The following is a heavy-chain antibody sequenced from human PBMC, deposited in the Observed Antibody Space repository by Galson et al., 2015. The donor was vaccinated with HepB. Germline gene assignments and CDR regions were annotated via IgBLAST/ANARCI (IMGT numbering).Heavy chain of an antibody. V-gene: IGHV4-39*02. Sequence: ETLSLTCTVSGASFSSSTYYWGWIRQPPGKGLEWIGNIYYTGSTYYNPSLKSRVTVSVDTSKNHFSLKLSSVTAADTAVYYCARSYYYDGSGYYGSVDYWGQGALVTVSS. CDR3: ARSYYYDGSGYYGSVDY. CDR1: GASFSSSTYY. J-gene: IGHJ4*02. D-gene: IGHD3-22*01. CDR2: IYYTGST.